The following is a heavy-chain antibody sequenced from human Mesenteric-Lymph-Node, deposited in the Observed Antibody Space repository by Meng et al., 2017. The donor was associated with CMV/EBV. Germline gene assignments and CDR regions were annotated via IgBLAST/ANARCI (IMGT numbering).Heavy chain of an antibody. D-gene: IGHD1-14*01. J-gene: IGHJ6*02. CDR3: ARILPASYGMDV. CDR1: GYTFTGYY. CDR2: INPNSGGT. V-gene: IGHV1-2*02. Sequence: ASVKVSCKASGYTFTGYYMHWVRQAPGQGLEWMGWINPNSGGTNYAQKFQGRVTMTRDTSISTAYMELSRLRSDDTAVYYCARILPASYGMDVWGQGTTVTVSS.